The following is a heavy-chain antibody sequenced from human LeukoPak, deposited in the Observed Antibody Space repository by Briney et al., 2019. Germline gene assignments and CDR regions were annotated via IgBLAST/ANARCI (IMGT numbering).Heavy chain of an antibody. CDR2: IYYSGST. CDR1: SGSISSYY. V-gene: IGHV4-59*08. J-gene: IGHJ4*02. CDR3: ARHVPYYYDSSGYSDFDY. Sequence: PSETLSLTCTVSSGSISSYYWSWIRQSPGKGLEWIGYIYYSGSTNYNPSLKSRVTISVDTSKNQFSLKLSSVTAADTAVYYCARHVPYYYDSSGYSDFDYWGQGTLVTVSS. D-gene: IGHD3-22*01.